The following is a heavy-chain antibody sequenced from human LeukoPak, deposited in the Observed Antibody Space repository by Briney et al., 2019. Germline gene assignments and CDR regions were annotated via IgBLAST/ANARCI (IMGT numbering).Heavy chain of an antibody. CDR1: GYTFTSYD. V-gene: IGHV1-8*02. CDR2: MNPNSGNT. Sequence: ASVKVSCKASGYTFTSYDINWVRQATGQGLEWMGWMNPNSGNTGYAQKFQGRVTMTRDTSISTAYMELSRLRSDDTAVYYCARGSSSGPYYYMDVWGKGTTVTVSS. D-gene: IGHD6-6*01. J-gene: IGHJ6*03. CDR3: ARGSSSGPYYYMDV.